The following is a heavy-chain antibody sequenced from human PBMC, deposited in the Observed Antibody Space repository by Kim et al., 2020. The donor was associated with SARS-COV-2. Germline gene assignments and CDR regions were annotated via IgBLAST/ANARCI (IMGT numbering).Heavy chain of an antibody. V-gene: IGHV4-4*02. D-gene: IGHD1-26*01. CDR3: ARLRTDTGSYFRFGY. CDR2: IYHTGNT. CDR1: GDSISTANW. J-gene: IGHJ4*02. Sequence: SETLSLTCAVSGDSISTANWWSWVRQPPGKGLEWIGEIYHTGNTNYNPSLKSRVSISVDNSKNQFSLRLNSVTAADTAVYYCARLRTDTGSYFRFGYWGQGPLVTVSS.